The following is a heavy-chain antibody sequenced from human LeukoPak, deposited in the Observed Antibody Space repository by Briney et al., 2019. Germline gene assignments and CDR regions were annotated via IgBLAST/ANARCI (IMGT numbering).Heavy chain of an antibody. D-gene: IGHD3-10*01. CDR2: INHSGST. J-gene: IGHJ4*02. Sequence: PSETLSLTCAVYGGSFSGYYWSWIRQPPGKGLEWIGEINHSGSTNYNPSLKSRVNISVDTSKNQFSLKLSSVTAADTAVYYCARGGVTMVRGVIRAPFDYWGQGTLVTVSS. CDR1: GGSFSGYY. V-gene: IGHV4-34*01. CDR3: ARGGVTMVRGVIRAPFDY.